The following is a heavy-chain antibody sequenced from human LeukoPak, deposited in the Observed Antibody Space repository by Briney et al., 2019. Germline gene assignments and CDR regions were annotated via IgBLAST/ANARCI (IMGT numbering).Heavy chain of an antibody. D-gene: IGHD2-15*01. CDR1: GGSFSGYY. CDR2: INHSGST. J-gene: IGHJ5*02. V-gene: IGHV4-34*01. CDR3: ARGPPYCSGGSCYPNWFDP. Sequence: SETLSLTCAVYGGSFSGYYWSWIRQPPGKGLEWIGEINHSGSTNYNPSLKSRVTISVDTSKNQFSLKMSSVTAADTAVYYCARGPPYCSGGSCYPNWFDPWGQGTLVTVSS.